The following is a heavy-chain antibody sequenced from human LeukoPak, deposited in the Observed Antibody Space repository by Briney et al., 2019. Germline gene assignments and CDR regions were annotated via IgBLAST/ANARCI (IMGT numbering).Heavy chain of an antibody. D-gene: IGHD3-22*01. CDR3: ARDYYDSSGSSWFDP. J-gene: IGHJ5*02. V-gene: IGHV3-21*01. Sequence: GGSLTLSCAASGFTFSSYSMNWVRQAPGKGLEWVSSISSSSSYIYYADSVKGRFTISRDNAKNSLYLQMNSLRAKDTALYYCARDYYDSSGSSWFDPWGQGTLVTVSS. CDR1: GFTFSSYS. CDR2: ISSSSSYI.